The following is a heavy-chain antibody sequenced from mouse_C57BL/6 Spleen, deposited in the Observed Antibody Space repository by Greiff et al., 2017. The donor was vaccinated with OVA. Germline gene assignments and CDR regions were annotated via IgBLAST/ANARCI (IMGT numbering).Heavy chain of an antibody. CDR3: ARPYDGYLDY. V-gene: IGHV2-2*01. CDR1: GFSLTSYG. Sequence: QVHVKQSGPGLVQPSQSLSITCTVSGFSLTSYGVHWVRQSPGKGLEWLGVIWSGGSTDYNAAFISRLSISKDNSKSQVFFKMNSLQADDTAIYYCARPYDGYLDYWGQGTTLTVSS. J-gene: IGHJ2*01. CDR2: IWSGGST. D-gene: IGHD2-3*01.